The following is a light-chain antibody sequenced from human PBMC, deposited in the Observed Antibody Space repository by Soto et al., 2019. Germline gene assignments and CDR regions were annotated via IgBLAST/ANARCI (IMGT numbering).Light chain of an antibody. J-gene: IGKJ5*01. Sequence: IVLSKSPAALSLSPWVISTRFVGAILTVTNNYLAWYQQKPGQAPRLLISGASSRATGIPDRFSGSGSGTDFTLTISRLEPEDFALYYCQHYVERSPITFGQGTRLEIK. V-gene: IGKV3-20*01. CDR1: LTVTNNY. CDR2: GAS. CDR3: QHYVERSPIT.